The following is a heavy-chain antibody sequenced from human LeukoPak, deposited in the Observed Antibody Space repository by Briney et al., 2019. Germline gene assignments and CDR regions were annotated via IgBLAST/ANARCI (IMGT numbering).Heavy chain of an antibody. Sequence: PSETLSLTCTVSGGSISSSSYYWGWIRQPPGKGLEWIGSIYYSGSTYYNPSLKSRVTISVDTSKNQFSLKLSSVTAADTAVYYCANPGYSSAVGAFDIWGQGTMVTVSS. CDR3: ANPGYSSAVGAFDI. CDR2: IYYSGST. V-gene: IGHV4-39*07. D-gene: IGHD6-25*01. J-gene: IGHJ3*02. CDR1: GGSISSSSYY.